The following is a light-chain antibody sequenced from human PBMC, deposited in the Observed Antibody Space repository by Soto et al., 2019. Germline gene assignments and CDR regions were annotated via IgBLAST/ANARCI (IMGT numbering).Light chain of an antibody. J-gene: IGLJ3*02. V-gene: IGLV1-40*01. Sequence: QSVLTQPPSVSGAPGQRVTISCSGSSSNIGAGYDVHWYQQLPGTAPKLLIYGNNNRPSGVPDRFSGSKSGTSASLAITGLVAEDEADYSCQSYDSSLSGSRVFGGGTKLTVL. CDR2: GNN. CDR1: SSNIGAGYD. CDR3: QSYDSSLSGSRV.